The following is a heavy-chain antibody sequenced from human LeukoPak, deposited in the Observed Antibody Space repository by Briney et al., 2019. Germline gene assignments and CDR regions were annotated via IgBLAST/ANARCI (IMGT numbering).Heavy chain of an antibody. V-gene: IGHV3-9*01. D-gene: IGHD3-9*01. CDR1: GFTFDGYG. CDR2: ITWNSDDM. J-gene: IGHJ4*02. Sequence: GRSLRLSCAASGFTFDGYGMYWVRQAPGKGLEWVSGITWNSDDMAYTDSVKGRFTISRDNAKNCLYLQMNSLRVEDTALYYCTKVTDWRTGFDYWGQGILVAVSS. CDR3: TKVTDWRTGFDY.